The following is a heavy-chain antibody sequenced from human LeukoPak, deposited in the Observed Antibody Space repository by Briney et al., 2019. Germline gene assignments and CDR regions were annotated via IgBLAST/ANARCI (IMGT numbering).Heavy chain of an antibody. CDR2: ISYDGSNK. V-gene: IGHV3-30*18. Sequence: PGRSLRLSCAASGFTFSSYGMHWVRQAPGKGLEWVAVISYDGSNKYYADSVKGRFTISRDNSKNTLYLQMNSLRAEDTAVYYCAKDQGLYNDWGQGTLVTVSS. CDR3: AKDQGLYND. J-gene: IGHJ4*02. D-gene: IGHD1-14*01. CDR1: GFTFSSYG.